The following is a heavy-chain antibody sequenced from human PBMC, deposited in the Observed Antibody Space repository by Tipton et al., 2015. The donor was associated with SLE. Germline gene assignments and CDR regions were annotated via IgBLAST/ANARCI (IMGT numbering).Heavy chain of an antibody. V-gene: IGHV1-2*02. Sequence: QVQLVQSGAEVKKPGASVKVSCKASGYIFIGYHMHWVRQAPGQGLEWMGGINPNNGDTNYAQKFQGRVTMTRDTSISTAYMELSRLRSDDTAVYYCASSRDYYDSSGDSWGQGTLVTVSS. D-gene: IGHD3-22*01. J-gene: IGHJ4*02. CDR3: ASSRDYYDSSGDS. CDR1: GYIFIGYH. CDR2: INPNNGDT.